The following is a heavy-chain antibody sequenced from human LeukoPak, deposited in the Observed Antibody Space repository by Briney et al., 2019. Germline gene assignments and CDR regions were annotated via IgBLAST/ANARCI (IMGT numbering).Heavy chain of an antibody. J-gene: IGHJ3*02. V-gene: IGHV3-21*04. CDR1: GFTFSSYT. CDR2: ITGSSGYL. Sequence: GGSLRLSCAVSGFTFSSYTMNWVRQAPGKGLEWVSSITGSSGYLYYADSLQGRFTISRDNAKNSLFLLMHSLRAEDTAVYYCARDRITMIVNRAFDIWGQGTMVTVSS. D-gene: IGHD3-22*01. CDR3: ARDRITMIVNRAFDI.